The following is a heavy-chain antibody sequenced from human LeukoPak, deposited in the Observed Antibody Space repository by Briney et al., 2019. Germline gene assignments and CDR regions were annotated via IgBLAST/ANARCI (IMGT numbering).Heavy chain of an antibody. CDR2: ISSSGSRSRYI. D-gene: IGHD2-15*01. Sequence: PGGSLRLSCAASGFTFSSYAMSWVRQAPGTGLEWVSVISSSGSRSRYIYYADSVKGRFTISRDNSKNSLNLRMNSLRAEHTAVYYCVRDGLLENLDSWAQGTLVTVSS. J-gene: IGHJ4*02. CDR1: GFTFSSYA. V-gene: IGHV3-21*01. CDR3: VRDGLLENLDS.